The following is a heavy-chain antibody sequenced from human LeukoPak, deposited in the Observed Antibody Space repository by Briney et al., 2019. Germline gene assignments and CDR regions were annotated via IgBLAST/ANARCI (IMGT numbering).Heavy chain of an antibody. J-gene: IGHJ4*02. CDR2: ISGSGDST. V-gene: IGHV3-23*01. CDR3: ARGRGGYNLYYFDY. Sequence: GGSLRLSCAASGFAFSIYAMSWVRQAPGKGLEWVSTISGSGDSTYYADSVKGRFTISRDNAKNSLYLQMNSLRAEDTAVYYCARGRGGYNLYYFDYWGQGTLVTVSS. D-gene: IGHD5-12*01. CDR1: GFAFSIYA.